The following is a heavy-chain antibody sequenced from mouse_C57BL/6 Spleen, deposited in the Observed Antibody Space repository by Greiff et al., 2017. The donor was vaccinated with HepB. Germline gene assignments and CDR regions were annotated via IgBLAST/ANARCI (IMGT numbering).Heavy chain of an antibody. V-gene: IGHV1-50*01. CDR2: IDPSDSYT. Sequence: QVQLQQSGAELVKPGASVKLSCKASGYTFTSYWMQWVNQRPGPGLEWIGEIDPSDSYTNYNQKFKGKATLTVDTSSSTAYMQLSSLTSEDSAVYYCARHYSNGFDYWGQGTTLTVSS. D-gene: IGHD2-5*01. J-gene: IGHJ2*01. CDR1: GYTFTSYW. CDR3: ARHYSNGFDY.